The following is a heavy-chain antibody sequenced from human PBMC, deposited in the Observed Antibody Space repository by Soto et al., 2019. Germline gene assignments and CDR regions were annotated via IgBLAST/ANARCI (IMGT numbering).Heavy chain of an antibody. V-gene: IGHV3-7*03. CDR1: GFSISHYW. J-gene: IGHJ4*02. CDR2: IKEDGREN. Sequence: EVQLVESGGGLVQPGGSLRLSCAASGFSISHYWMSWVRQAPGKGLEWVAHIKEDGRENLYADSVKGRFTISRDNAKNTLYLEMDSLRVEDTADYFCSSSEHSAGQHWGQGTLVTVSS. CDR3: SSSEHSAGQH. D-gene: IGHD6-13*01.